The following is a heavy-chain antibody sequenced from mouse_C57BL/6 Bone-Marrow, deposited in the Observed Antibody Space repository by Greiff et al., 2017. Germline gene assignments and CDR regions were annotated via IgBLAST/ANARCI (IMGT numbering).Heavy chain of an antibody. CDR3: ARQTYCYGSSPLRDLDV. D-gene: IGHD1-1*01. Sequence: QVQLQQSDAELAKPGASVKISCKVSGYTFTDHTIHWMQQRPEQGLEWIGYIYPRDGSTQYNEKFKGTATLPAANSFSTAYMQLNSLTSEDSAVYFCARQTYCYGSSPLRDLDVWGTGTTVTVSS. CDR1: GYTFTDHT. V-gene: IGHV1-78*01. CDR2: IYPRDGST. J-gene: IGHJ1*03.